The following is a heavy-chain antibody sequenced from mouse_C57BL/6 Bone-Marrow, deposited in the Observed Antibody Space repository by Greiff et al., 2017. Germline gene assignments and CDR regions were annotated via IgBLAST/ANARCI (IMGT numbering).Heavy chain of an antibody. V-gene: IGHV1-64*01. CDR3: AHLSPDYFDY. CDR2: IPTNSGST. J-gene: IGHJ2*01. CDR1: GYTFTSYW. Sequence: QVQLQPPGAELVKPGASVKLSCKASGYTFTSYWMHWVKQRPGQGLEWIGMIPTNSGSTNYNEKFKSKVTLTVDKSSSTAYMQHSSLTSKDSAVYYGAHLSPDYFDYGGQGTTLTVSS. D-gene: IGHD1-1*01.